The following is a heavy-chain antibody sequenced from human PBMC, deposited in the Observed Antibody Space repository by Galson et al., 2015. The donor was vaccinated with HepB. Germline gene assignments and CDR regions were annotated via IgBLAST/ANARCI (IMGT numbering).Heavy chain of an antibody. D-gene: IGHD3-22*01. CDR1: GYTFTNYG. CDR2: INAYNGNT. CDR3: ARPYYQSTYYFDRSGSQFFDY. Sequence: SVKVSCKASGYTFTNYGISWVRQAPGQGLEWMGWINAYNGNTHYAQKFQGRVTMTTDTSTTTAYMELRSLRSDDTAVYYCARPYYQSTYYFDRSGSQFFDYWGQGSLVTVSS. V-gene: IGHV1-18*01. J-gene: IGHJ4*02.